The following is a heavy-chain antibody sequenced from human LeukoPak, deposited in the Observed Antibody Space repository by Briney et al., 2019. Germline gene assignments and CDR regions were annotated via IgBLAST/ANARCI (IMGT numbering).Heavy chain of an antibody. CDR1: GGSISSSNW. Sequence: PSETLSLTCAVSGGSISSSNWWSWVRQPPGKGLEWIGEIYHSGSTNYNPSLKSRVTISVDTSKNQFSLKLSSVIAADTAVYYCANYDSSGYYGNDAFDIWGQGTMVTVSS. CDR3: ANYDSSGYYGNDAFDI. J-gene: IGHJ3*02. CDR2: IYHSGST. V-gene: IGHV4-4*02. D-gene: IGHD3-22*01.